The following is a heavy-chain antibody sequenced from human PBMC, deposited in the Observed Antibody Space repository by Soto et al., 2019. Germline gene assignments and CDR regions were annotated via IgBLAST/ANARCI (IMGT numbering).Heavy chain of an antibody. CDR2: ISSSGSTI. D-gene: IGHD2-15*01. CDR3: ARARGYCSGGSCYPNRFDP. CDR1: GFTLSEHY. Sequence: GGSLRLSCAASGFTLSEHYMSWVRQAPGKGLEWVSYISSSGSTISYADSVKGRFTISRDNAQNSLYLQMNSLRAEDTAVYYCARARGYCSGGSCYPNRFDPWGQGTLVTVSS. J-gene: IGHJ5*02. V-gene: IGHV3-11*01.